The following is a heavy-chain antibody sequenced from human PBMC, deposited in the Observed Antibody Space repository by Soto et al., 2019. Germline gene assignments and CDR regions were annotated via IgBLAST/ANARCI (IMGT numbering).Heavy chain of an antibody. CDR3: ARSYYDYVWGSYRSAHFDY. Sequence: ASVKVSCKASGYTFTSYAMHWVRQAPGQRLEWMGWINASGDSTSYAQKFQGRVTMTRDTSTSTVYMELSSLRSEDTAVYYCARSYYDYVWGSYRSAHFDYWGQGTLVTVSS. CDR2: INASGDST. V-gene: IGHV1-46*01. J-gene: IGHJ4*02. D-gene: IGHD3-16*02. CDR1: GYTFTSYA.